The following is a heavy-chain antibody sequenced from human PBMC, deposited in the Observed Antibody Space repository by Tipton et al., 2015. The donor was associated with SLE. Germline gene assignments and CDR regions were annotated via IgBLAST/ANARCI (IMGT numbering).Heavy chain of an antibody. CDR1: GGSISSYY. CDR2: IYYRGST. CDR3: ARDEGRGSSSQRAFDI. V-gene: IGHV4-59*01. Sequence: TLSLTCTVSGGSISSYYWSWIRQPPGKGLEWIGYIYYRGSTNYNPSLKSRVTISVDTSKNQFSLKLSSVTAADTAVYYCARDEGRGSSSQRAFDIWGQGTMVTVSS. J-gene: IGHJ3*02. D-gene: IGHD6-6*01.